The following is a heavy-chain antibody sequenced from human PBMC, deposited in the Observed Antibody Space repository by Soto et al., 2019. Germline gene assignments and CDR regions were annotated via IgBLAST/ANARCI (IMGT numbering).Heavy chain of an antibody. V-gene: IGHV1-69*01. CDR1: GGTFSSYA. D-gene: IGHD5-12*01. J-gene: IGHJ6*02. CDR2: IIPIFGTA. CDR3: ASFIVATPDYYYGMDV. Sequence: QVQLVQSGAEVKKPGSSVKVSCKASGGTFSSYAISWVRQAPGQGLEWMGGIIPIFGTANYAQKFQGRVTIPADESTSTAYMELSSLRSEDTAVYYCASFIVATPDYYYGMDVWGQGTTVTVSS.